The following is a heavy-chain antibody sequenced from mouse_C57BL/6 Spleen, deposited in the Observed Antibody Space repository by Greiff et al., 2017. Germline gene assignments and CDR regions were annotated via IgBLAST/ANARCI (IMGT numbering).Heavy chain of an antibody. CDR2: IYPSDSET. CDR3: ARNWDGKAWFAY. CDR1: GYTFTSYW. D-gene: IGHD4-1*01. V-gene: IGHV1-61*01. Sequence: QVQLQQPGAELVRPGSSVKLSCKASGYTFTSYWMDWVKQRPGQGLEWIGNIYPSDSETHYNQKFKDKATLTVDKSSSTAYMQLSSLTSEDSAVYYCARNWDGKAWFAYWGQGTLVTVSA. J-gene: IGHJ3*01.